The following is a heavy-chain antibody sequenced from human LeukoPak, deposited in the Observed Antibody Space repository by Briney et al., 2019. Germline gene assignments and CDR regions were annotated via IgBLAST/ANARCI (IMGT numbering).Heavy chain of an antibody. CDR3: AREAPSEDAFDI. Sequence: PGGSLRLSCAASGFTFSSYSMNWVRQAPGKGLEWVSSISSSSSYIYYADSVKGRFTISRDNAKNSLYLQMNSLRAEDTAVYYCAREAPSEDAFDIWGQGTMVTVSS. CDR2: ISSSSSYI. V-gene: IGHV3-21*01. CDR1: GFTFSSYS. D-gene: IGHD2-2*01. J-gene: IGHJ3*02.